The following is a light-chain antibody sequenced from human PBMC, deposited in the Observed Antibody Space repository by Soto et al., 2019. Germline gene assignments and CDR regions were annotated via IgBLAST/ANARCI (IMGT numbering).Light chain of an antibody. CDR2: DDT. V-gene: IGLV3-21*02. CDR3: QVWDGRSFQGV. J-gene: IGLJ1*01. Sequence: SYELTQPPSVSVAPGQTASIACGGDSIGSKSVNWYQQRPGQAPVVVVYDDTDRPTGIPERFSGSNSGNTATLTTTRVEAGDEADYYCQVWDGRSFQGVFGPGTKVTVL. CDR1: SIGSKS.